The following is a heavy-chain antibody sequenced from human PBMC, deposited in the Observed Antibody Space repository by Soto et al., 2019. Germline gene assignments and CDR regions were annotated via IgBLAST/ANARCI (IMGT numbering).Heavy chain of an antibody. CDR3: VRERGPFDAFDI. CDR1: GFPFTTYG. V-gene: IGHV3-33*01. Sequence: GGSLRLSXAASGFPFTTYGMHWVRQAPDKGLEWLAVIWANGINKYYADSVRGRFTISRDNSKNTLDLQMNNLRAEDTALYYCVRERGPFDAFDIWDHGTMVTVSS. J-gene: IGHJ3*02. CDR2: IWANGINK.